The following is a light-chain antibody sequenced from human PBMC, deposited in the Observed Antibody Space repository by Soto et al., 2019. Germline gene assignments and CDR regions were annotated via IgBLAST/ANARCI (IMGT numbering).Light chain of an antibody. CDR3: QQYNFWPPT. CDR2: GAS. Sequence: EVVMTQSPVTLSVSPGERATLSCRASQSVTSRLAWYQQRPGQAPRLLISGASTRATGVPARFSGSGSGTEFNLTISSLQSEDFAVYFCQQYNFWPPTFGQGTRLEIK. J-gene: IGKJ5*01. V-gene: IGKV3-15*01. CDR1: QSVTSR.